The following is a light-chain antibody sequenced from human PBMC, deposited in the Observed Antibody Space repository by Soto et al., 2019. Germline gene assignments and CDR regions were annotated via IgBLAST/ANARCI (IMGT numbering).Light chain of an antibody. CDR3: SSYAGSNNLL. Sequence: QSVLTQPPSASGSPGHSVTISCTGTRGDVGGYNYVSWYQQHPGKAPKLVIYEVSKRPSGVPDRFSGSKSGNTASLTVSGLQAEDEADYYCSSYAGSNNLLFGGGTKVTVL. V-gene: IGLV2-8*01. J-gene: IGLJ2*01. CDR2: EVS. CDR1: RGDVGGYNY.